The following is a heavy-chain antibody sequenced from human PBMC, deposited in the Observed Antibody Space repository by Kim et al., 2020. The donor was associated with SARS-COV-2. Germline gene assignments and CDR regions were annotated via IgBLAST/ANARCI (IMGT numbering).Heavy chain of an antibody. CDR3: ARRKQLGSYYYYYGMDV. D-gene: IGHD6-13*01. Sequence: ASVKVSCKASGYTFTDYYMHWVRQAPGQGLEWMGWINPNSGGTNYAQKFQGRVTMTRDTSITTAYMELSSLRSDDTAVYYCARRKQLGSYYYYYGMDVWG. CDR2: INPNSGGT. V-gene: IGHV1-2*02. CDR1: GYTFTDYY. J-gene: IGHJ6*02.